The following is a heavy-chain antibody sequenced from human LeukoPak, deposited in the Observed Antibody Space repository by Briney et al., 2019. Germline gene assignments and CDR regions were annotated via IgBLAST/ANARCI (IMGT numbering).Heavy chain of an antibody. CDR3: AKDREYSSSPSYFDY. CDR1: GFTFSSYS. CDR2: ISSSSSYI. Sequence: GGSLRLSCAASGFTFSSYSMNWVRQAPGKGLEWVSSISSSSSYIYYADSVKGRFTISRDNAKNSLYLQMNSLRAEDTAVYYCAKDREYSSSPSYFDYWGQGTLVTVSS. D-gene: IGHD6-6*01. V-gene: IGHV3-21*04. J-gene: IGHJ4*02.